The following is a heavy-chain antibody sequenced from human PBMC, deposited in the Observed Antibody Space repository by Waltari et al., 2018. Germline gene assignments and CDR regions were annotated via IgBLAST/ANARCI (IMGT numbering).Heavy chain of an antibody. Sequence: EVQLVESGGGLVQPGSSLRLSCAPSGFTFYDFSMLWVRQVPGKGLEWVASLTWNSDTIYYADSVKGRFTVSRDNAKKSLYLQMNSLRPEDRALYYCVRGLYSGSFDVYDHWGQGALVTVSS. CDR1: GFTFYDFS. CDR2: LTWNSDTI. J-gene: IGHJ4*02. CDR3: VRGLYSGSFDVYDH. V-gene: IGHV3-9*01. D-gene: IGHD1-26*01.